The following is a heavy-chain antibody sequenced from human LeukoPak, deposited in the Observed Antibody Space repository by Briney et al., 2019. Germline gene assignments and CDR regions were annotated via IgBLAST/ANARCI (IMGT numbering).Heavy chain of an antibody. CDR1: GFPFDRYW. V-gene: IGHV3-7*01. D-gene: IGHD3-16*01. CDR3: ARQPIYEAYFDF. J-gene: IGHJ4*02. CDR2: IKHDGSEK. Sequence: GGSLRLSCAASGFPFDRYWMSWVRLAPGKGLEWVANIKHDGSEKTFVDSVKGRFTISRNNAENSLYLQMNSLRAEDTAVYYCARQPIYEAYFDFWGLGTLVTVSS.